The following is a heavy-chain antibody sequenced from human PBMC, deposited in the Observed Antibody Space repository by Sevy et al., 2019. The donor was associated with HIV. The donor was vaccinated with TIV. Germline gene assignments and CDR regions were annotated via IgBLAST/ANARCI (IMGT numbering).Heavy chain of an antibody. Sequence: GGSLRLSCTASGFTFNRYWMSWVRQTPGKELEWVANVKQDGSEQYYVNSLKGRFTSSRDKAKNSLYLQMNSLRAEDTNVYYCASLREKKLVIIPSFAFDMWGQGTLVTVSS. D-gene: IGHD3-3*01. CDR2: VKQDGSEQ. J-gene: IGHJ3*02. CDR1: GFTFNRYW. CDR3: ASLREKKLVIIPSFAFDM. V-gene: IGHV3-7*01.